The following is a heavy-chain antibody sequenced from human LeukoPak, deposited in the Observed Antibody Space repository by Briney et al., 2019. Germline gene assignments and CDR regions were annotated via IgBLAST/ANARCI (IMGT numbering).Heavy chain of an antibody. CDR2: INPNSGGT. V-gene: IGHV1-2*02. D-gene: IGHD6-13*01. CDR3: ARDWGEQQLVGSDY. Sequence: ASVKVSCKASGYTFTGYYTHWVRQAPGQGLEWMGWINPNSGGTNYAQKFQGRVTMTRDTSISTAYMELSRLRSDDTAVYYCARDWGEQQLVGSDYWGQGTLVTVSS. J-gene: IGHJ4*02. CDR1: GYTFTGYY.